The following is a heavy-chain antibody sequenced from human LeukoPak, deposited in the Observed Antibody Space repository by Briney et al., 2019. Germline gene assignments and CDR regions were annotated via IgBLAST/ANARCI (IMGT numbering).Heavy chain of an antibody. J-gene: IGHJ4*02. CDR3: ARSHYYYDSSGYPRRDKYYFDY. CDR2: INPNSGGT. Sequence: ASVKVSCKASGYTFTGYYMHWVRQAPGQGLEWMGWINPNSGGTNYAQKFQGRVTMTRDTSISTAYMELSRLRSDDTAVYYCARSHYYYDSSGYPRRDKYYFDYWGQGTLVTVSS. CDR1: GYTFTGYY. V-gene: IGHV1-2*02. D-gene: IGHD3-22*01.